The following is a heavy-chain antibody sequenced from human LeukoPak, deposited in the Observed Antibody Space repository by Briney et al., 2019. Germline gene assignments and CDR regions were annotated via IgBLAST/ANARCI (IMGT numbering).Heavy chain of an antibody. V-gene: IGHV4-4*02. Sequence: SETLSLTCDVSGGSINDRDWWTWVRQPPGQGLEWLGEIQSSGRTNYNPSLKSRVTFSINKSQNQVFLNLGSVTAADTAAYYCARDSSGYTNDAFDIWGQGTMVTVSS. D-gene: IGHD3-22*01. J-gene: IGHJ3*02. CDR2: IQSSGRT. CDR1: GGSINDRDW. CDR3: ARDSSGYTNDAFDI.